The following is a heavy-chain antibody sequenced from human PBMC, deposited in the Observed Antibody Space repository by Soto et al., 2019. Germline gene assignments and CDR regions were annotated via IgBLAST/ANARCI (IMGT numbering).Heavy chain of an antibody. CDR2: IYGGGNGP. CDR3: AKMEGMDPWAYSFDY. J-gene: IGHJ4*02. CDR1: GFTFSDVA. Sequence: EVQVLESGGGLVQPGGSLRLSCAATGFTFSDVAMSLVRQAPGKGLEWVSRIYGGGNGPHYADSVKGRVTISRDNSKNTLYLQMNSLRAEDTAVYYCAKMEGMDPWAYSFDYWGQGTLVTVSS. V-gene: IGHV3-23*01. D-gene: IGHD2-2*03.